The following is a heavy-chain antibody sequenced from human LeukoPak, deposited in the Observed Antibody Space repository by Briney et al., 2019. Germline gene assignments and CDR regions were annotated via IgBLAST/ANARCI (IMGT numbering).Heavy chain of an antibody. J-gene: IGHJ4*02. V-gene: IGHV4-4*07. Sequence: PSETLSLTCTVSGGSISSYYWSWIRQPAGKGLEWIGRIYISGSTNYNPSLKSRVTMSVDASKSQFSLKPSSVTAADTAVYYCAREGLSSGWQYFDYWGQGTLVTVSS. CDR2: IYISGST. CDR1: GGSISSYY. D-gene: IGHD6-19*01. CDR3: AREGLSSGWQYFDY.